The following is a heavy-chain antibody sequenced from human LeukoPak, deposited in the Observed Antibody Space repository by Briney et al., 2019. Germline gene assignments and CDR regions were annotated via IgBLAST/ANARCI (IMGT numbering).Heavy chain of an antibody. CDR2: IYYSGST. D-gene: IGHD5-12*01. CDR3: ARDATMMGNYFNY. CDR1: GGSISGYY. V-gene: IGHV4-59*01. Sequence: SETLSLTCTVSGGSISGYYWSWIRQPPGKGLAWIGYIYYSGSTNYNPSLKSRVTISVDTSKNQFSLNLSSVTAADTAVYYCARDATMMGNYFNYWGQGTLVTVSS. J-gene: IGHJ4*02.